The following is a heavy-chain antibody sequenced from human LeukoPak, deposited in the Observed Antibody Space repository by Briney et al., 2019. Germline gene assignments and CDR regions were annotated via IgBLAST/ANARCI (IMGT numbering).Heavy chain of an antibody. CDR2: ISGSGGST. J-gene: IGHJ4*02. CDR1: GFTFSSYA. CDR3: AKDTPPDMGGYYFDY. D-gene: IGHD1-14*01. Sequence: GGSLRLSCAASGFTFSSYAMSWVRQAPGKELEWVSAISGSGGSTYYADSVKGRFTISRDDSKNTLYLQMNSLRAEDTAVYYCAKDTPPDMGGYYFDYWGQGTLVTVSS. V-gene: IGHV3-23*01.